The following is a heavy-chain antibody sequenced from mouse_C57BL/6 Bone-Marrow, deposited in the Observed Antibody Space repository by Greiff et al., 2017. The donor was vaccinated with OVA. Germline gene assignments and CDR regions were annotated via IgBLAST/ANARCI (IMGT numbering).Heavy chain of an antibody. Sequence: EVKLVESGGDLVKPGGSLKLSCAASGFTFSSYGMSWVRQTPDKRLEWVATISSGGSYTYYPDSVKGRFTISRDNAKNTLYLQMSSLESEDTAMYYCARNDEGTWFAYWGQGTLVTVSA. CDR1: GFTFSSYG. J-gene: IGHJ3*01. CDR3: ARNDEGTWFAY. V-gene: IGHV5-6*01. D-gene: IGHD2-12*01. CDR2: ISSGGSYT.